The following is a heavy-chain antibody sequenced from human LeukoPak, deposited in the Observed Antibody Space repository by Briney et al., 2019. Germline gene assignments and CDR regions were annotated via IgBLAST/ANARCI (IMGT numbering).Heavy chain of an antibody. Sequence: PGGSLRLSCAASGFTFSSYGMSWVRQAPGKGLEWVSAISGSGGSTYYADSVKGRFTISRDNSKNTLYLQMNSLRAEDTAVYYCAKIANRYQLLSVGFDYWGQGTLVTVSS. J-gene: IGHJ4*02. CDR3: AKIANRYQLLSVGFDY. CDR2: ISGSGGST. V-gene: IGHV3-23*01. D-gene: IGHD2-2*01. CDR1: GFTFSSYG.